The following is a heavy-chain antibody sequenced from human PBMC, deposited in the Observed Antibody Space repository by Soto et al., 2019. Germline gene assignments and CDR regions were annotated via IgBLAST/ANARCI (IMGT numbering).Heavy chain of an antibody. V-gene: IGHV4-39*01. CDR2: IYYSGST. CDR3: ARQTDSYYTFDAFDI. Sequence: PSETLSLTCTVSGGSISNRNYYWGWIRQPPGKGLDWIGSIYYSGSTNYNPSLESRVTISVDTSKNQFSLKLSSVTAADTAVYYCARQTDSYYTFDAFDIWGQGTMVTVSS. CDR1: GGSISNRNYY. J-gene: IGHJ3*02. D-gene: IGHD3-22*01.